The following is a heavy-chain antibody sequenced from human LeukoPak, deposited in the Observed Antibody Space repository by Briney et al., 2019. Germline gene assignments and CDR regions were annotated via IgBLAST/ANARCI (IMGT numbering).Heavy chain of an antibody. J-gene: IGHJ4*02. V-gene: IGHV1-2*02. CDR2: INPNSGGT. Sequence: GASVKVSCKASGYTFTGYYMHWVRQAPGQGLEWMGWINPNSGGTNYAQKFQGRVTMTRDTSISTAYMELSRLRSDDTAVYYCASFFIAAAGIRYYYFDYWGQGTLVTVSS. CDR3: ASFFIAAAGIRYYYFDY. CDR1: GYTFTGYY. D-gene: IGHD6-13*01.